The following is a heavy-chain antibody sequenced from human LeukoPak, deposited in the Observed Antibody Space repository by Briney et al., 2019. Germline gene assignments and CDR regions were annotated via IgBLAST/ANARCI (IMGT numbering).Heavy chain of an antibody. CDR3: ARHTMGYCSSTSCHNNWFDP. Sequence: PSETLSLTCAVYGGSFSGYYWTWIRQPPGKGLEWIGSIYYSGSTYYNPSLKSRVTISVDTSKNQFSLKLSSVTAADTAVYYCARHTMGYCSSTSCHNNWFDPWGQGTLVTVSS. J-gene: IGHJ5*02. V-gene: IGHV4-34*01. CDR1: GGSFSGYY. CDR2: IYYSGST. D-gene: IGHD2-2*01.